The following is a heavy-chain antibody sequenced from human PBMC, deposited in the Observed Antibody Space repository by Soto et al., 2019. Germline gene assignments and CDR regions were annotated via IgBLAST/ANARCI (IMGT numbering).Heavy chain of an antibody. D-gene: IGHD3-22*01. CDR2: IKQDGSEK. V-gene: IGHV3-7*01. CDR3: AKDLRTYYDSTGYFDY. Sequence: PGGLLRLSCAASGFSFSSYWRSWFGQTPGKWLEWVANIKQDGSEKYYVDSVKGRFTISRDNAKNSLYLQMNSLRAEDTAVYYCAKDLRTYYDSTGYFDYWGQGTLVTVSS. J-gene: IGHJ4*02. CDR1: GFSFSSYW.